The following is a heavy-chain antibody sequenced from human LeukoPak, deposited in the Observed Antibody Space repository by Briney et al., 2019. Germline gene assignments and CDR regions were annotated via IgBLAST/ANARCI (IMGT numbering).Heavy chain of an antibody. CDR3: ARQGYDCWSGHLSMGFDP. V-gene: IGHV4-39*01. CDR2: IYYSGST. CDR1: GGSISSSSYY. D-gene: IGHD3-3*01. Sequence: SETLSLTCTVSGGSISSSSYYWGWIRQPPGKGLEWIGSIYYSGSTYYNPSLKSRDTISVDTSKNQFSLKLSSVTAADTAVYYCARQGYDCWSGHLSMGFDPWGQGTLVTVSS. J-gene: IGHJ5*02.